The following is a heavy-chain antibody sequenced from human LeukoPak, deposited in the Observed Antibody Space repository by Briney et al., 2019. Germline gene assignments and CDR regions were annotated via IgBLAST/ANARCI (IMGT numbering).Heavy chain of an antibody. CDR1: GYSISSGYY. V-gene: IGHV4-38-2*01. CDR3: ASNDSQDAFDI. Sequence: PSETLSLTCAVSGYSISSGYYWGWIRQPPGKGLEWIGSIYHSGSTYYNPSLKSRVTTSVDTSKNQFSLKLSSVTAADTAVYYCASNDSQDAFDIWGQGTMVTVSS. J-gene: IGHJ3*02. CDR2: IYHSGST. D-gene: IGHD3-22*01.